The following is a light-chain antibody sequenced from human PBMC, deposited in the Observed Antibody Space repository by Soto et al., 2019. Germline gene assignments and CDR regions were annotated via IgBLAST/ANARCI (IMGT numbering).Light chain of an antibody. V-gene: IGKV1D-13*01. CDR2: DAS. Sequence: AIQLTQSPSSLSASVGDRVTITCRTSQGIVNALAWYQQKPGRPPKLLVYDASILQTGVPLRFSGSGSGTDFTLTITSLQPEDFATYFCQQYGNYPLTFGGGTTVEVK. J-gene: IGKJ4*01. CDR3: QQYGNYPLT. CDR1: QGIVNA.